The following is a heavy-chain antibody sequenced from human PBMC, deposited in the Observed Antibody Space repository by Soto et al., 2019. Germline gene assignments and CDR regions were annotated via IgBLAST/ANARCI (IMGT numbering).Heavy chain of an antibody. CDR2: IYYSGST. Sequence: QVQLQESGPGLVKPSQTLSLTCTVSGGSISSGGYYWSWIRQHPGKGLEWIGYIYYSGSTYYNPSLKSRVTISVDTSKNQFSLKLSSVTAADTAVCYCARTPGGCTNGVCYSYYYYYMDVWGKGTTVTVSS. D-gene: IGHD2-8*01. J-gene: IGHJ6*03. CDR3: ARTPGGCTNGVCYSYYYYYMDV. CDR1: GGSISSGGYY. V-gene: IGHV4-31*03.